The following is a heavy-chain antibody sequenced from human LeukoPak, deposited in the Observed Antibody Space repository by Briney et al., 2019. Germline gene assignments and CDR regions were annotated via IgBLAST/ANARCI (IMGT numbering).Heavy chain of an antibody. CDR1: GFTFSSYG. V-gene: IGHV3-30*18. CDR3: AKVGVKVDIVATITCTIDY. J-gene: IGHJ4*02. CDR2: ISYDGSNK. Sequence: GGSLRLSCAASGFTFSSYGMHWVRQAPGKGLEWVAVISYDGSNKYYADSVKGRFTISRDNSKNTLHLQMNSLRAEDTAVYYCAKVGVKVDIVATITCTIDYWGQGTLVTVSS. D-gene: IGHD5-12*01.